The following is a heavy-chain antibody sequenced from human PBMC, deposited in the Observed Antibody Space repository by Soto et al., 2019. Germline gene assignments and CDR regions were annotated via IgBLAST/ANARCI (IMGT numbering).Heavy chain of an antibody. CDR1: GFTFSSYD. CDR3: ARVRGGYYYSDMDV. D-gene: IGHD3-16*01. Sequence: EVQLVESGGGLVQPGGALRLSCAASGFTFSSYDMHWVRQATGNGLEWVAGIGSGGDTYYPGSLKGRFTISRENAKNTLYLQMNSLRAGDTAVYYCARVRGGYYYSDMDVWGKGTTVTVSS. V-gene: IGHV3-13*01. J-gene: IGHJ6*03. CDR2: IGSGGDT.